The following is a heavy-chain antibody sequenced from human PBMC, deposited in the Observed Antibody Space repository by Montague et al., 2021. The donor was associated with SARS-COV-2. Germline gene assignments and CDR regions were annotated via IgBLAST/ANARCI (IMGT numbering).Heavy chain of an antibody. D-gene: IGHD2-2*01. CDR3: ARIPVGSKYYFDF. Sequence: CAISGDSVPSNIATWNWIRQSPSRGLGWLGRTYYRSKWYNDYAESVKSRMTIDPDTSKHQFSLHLNSVTPEDTAVYYCARIPVGSKYYFDFWGQGTLVTVSS. V-gene: IGHV6-1*01. CDR1: GDSVPSNIAT. CDR2: TYYRSKWYN. J-gene: IGHJ4*02.